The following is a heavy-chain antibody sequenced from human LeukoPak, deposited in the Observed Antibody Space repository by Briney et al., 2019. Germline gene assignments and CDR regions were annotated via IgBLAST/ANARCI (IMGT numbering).Heavy chain of an antibody. V-gene: IGHV3-66*01. D-gene: IGHD3-10*01. CDR1: GFTVSSNY. CDR2: IYSGGST. Sequence: GGSLRLSCAASGFTVSSNYMSWVRQAPGGGLEWVSVIYSGGSTYYADSVKGRFTISRDNSKNTLFLQMNSLRAGDTAVYYCARGTVTMVDYWGQGTLVTVSP. CDR3: ARGTVTMVDY. J-gene: IGHJ4*02.